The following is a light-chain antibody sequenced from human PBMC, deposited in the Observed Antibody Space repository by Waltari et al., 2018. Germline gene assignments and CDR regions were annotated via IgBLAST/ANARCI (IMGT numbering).Light chain of an antibody. J-gene: IGLJ2*01. Sequence: QSALTQPASLSGSPGQSITISCPGTSRDVGSSNLVSWYQQHPGKAPKLIIYEGSKRPSGVSNRFSGSKSGNTASLTISGLQAEDEADYHCCSYAGGSAFVVFGGGTKLTVL. CDR1: SRDVGSSNL. V-gene: IGLV2-23*03. CDR3: CSYAGGSAFVV. CDR2: EGS.